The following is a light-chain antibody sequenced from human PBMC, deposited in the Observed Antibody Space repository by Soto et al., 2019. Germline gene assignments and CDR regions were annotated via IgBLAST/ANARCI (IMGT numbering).Light chain of an antibody. Sequence: IQMTQSPSSVSASVGDRVTITCRAGQNIKSDVGWYQHKPGKAPRLLIHAASSLQSGIPSRFSGSASGTEFTLTISSLQPEDLASYYCLQDHSYPWTFGQGTKVDIK. CDR2: AAS. CDR1: QNIKSD. J-gene: IGKJ1*01. V-gene: IGKV1-6*01. CDR3: LQDHSYPWT.